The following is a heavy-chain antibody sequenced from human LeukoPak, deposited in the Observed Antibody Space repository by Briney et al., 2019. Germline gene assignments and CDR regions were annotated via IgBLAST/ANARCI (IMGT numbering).Heavy chain of an antibody. Sequence: SETLSLTCAVYGVSLSGYYWSWIRQPPGKGLEWIGEINHSGSTNYNPSLKSRVTISVDTSKNQFSLKLSSVTAADTAVYYCSIGIAVAGTPGYYFDYWGQGTLVTVSS. CDR2: INHSGST. D-gene: IGHD6-19*01. CDR3: SIGIAVAGTPGYYFDY. V-gene: IGHV4-34*01. J-gene: IGHJ4*02. CDR1: GVSLSGYY.